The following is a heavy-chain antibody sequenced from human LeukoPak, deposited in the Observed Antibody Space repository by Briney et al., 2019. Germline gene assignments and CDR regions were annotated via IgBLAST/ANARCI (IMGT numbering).Heavy chain of an antibody. Sequence: GGSLRLSCAASRFTFSNYWMSWVRQAPGKGLEWLSYITSTSDTIYYAESVKGRFTISRDNAKKSLYLQMNSLRAEDTAVYYCASFPGDLRPPWGQGTLVSVAS. D-gene: IGHD3-16*01. V-gene: IGHV3-48*01. CDR3: ASFPGDLRPP. J-gene: IGHJ4*02. CDR2: ITSTSDTI. CDR1: RFTFSNYW.